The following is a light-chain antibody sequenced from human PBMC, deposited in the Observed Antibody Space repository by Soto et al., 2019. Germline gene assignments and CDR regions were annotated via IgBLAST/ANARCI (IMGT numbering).Light chain of an antibody. V-gene: IGKV1-27*01. CDR1: QDIGKS. CDR3: QMYVTAPET. CDR2: AAS. J-gene: IGKJ1*01. Sequence: DIQMTQSPSSLSASVGDRLTITCRASQDIGKSLAWYQQRPGKVPKPLIYAASTLHSGVPSRFSGGGSGTHFTLTISNLQPEDVATYYCQMYVTAPETFGQGTKVDNK.